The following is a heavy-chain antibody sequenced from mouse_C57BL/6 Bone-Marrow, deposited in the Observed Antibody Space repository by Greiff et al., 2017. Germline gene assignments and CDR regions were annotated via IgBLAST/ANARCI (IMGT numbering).Heavy chain of an antibody. CDR2: IYPGDGDT. CDR1: GYAFSSPW. Sequence: SGPELVKPGASVKISCKASGYAFSSPWMNWVKQRPGKGLVWIGRIYPGDGDTNYNGKFKGKATLTADKSSSTAYMQLSSLTSEDSAVYFCARYDYDGYYYAMDYWGQGTSVTVSS. J-gene: IGHJ4*01. V-gene: IGHV1-82*01. CDR3: ARYDYDGYYYAMDY. D-gene: IGHD2-4*01.